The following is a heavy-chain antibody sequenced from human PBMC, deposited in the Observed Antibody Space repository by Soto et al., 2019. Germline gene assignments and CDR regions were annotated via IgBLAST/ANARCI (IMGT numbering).Heavy chain of an antibody. Sequence: VGSPRLSCAASGFTFSDYYMSWIRQAPGKGLEWVSYISSSGSTIYYADSVKGRFTISRDNAKNSLYLQMNSLRAEDTAVYYCARERGYYYDSSGYLRWGQGTLVTVSS. CDR2: ISSSGSTI. CDR1: GFTFSDYY. J-gene: IGHJ4*02. D-gene: IGHD3-22*01. V-gene: IGHV3-11*01. CDR3: ARERGYYYDSSGYLR.